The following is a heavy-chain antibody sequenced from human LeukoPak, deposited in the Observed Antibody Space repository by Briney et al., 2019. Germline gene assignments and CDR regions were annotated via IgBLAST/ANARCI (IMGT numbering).Heavy chain of an antibody. V-gene: IGHV4-39*01. Sequence: SETLSLTCTVSGGSISSSSYYWGWIRQPPGKGLEWIGSIYYSGSTYYNPSLKNRVTISVDTSKNQFSLKLSSVTAADTAVYYCARIVHSSSWYGGFDYWGQGTLVTVSS. D-gene: IGHD6-13*01. CDR3: ARIVHSSSWYGGFDY. CDR1: GGSISSSSYY. CDR2: IYYSGST. J-gene: IGHJ4*02.